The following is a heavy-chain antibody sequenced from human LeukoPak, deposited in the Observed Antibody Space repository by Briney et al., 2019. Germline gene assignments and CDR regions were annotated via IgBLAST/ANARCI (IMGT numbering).Heavy chain of an antibody. J-gene: IGHJ6*03. CDR1: GGTFSSYA. CDR2: IIPIFGTA. V-gene: IGHV1-69*05. Sequence: SVKVSCKASGGTFSSYAISWVRQAPGQALEWMGRIIPIFGTANYAQKFQGRVTITTDESTSTAYMELSSLRSEDTAVYYCARDRRSSSPQRAYYYYYMDVWGKGPTVTVSS. D-gene: IGHD6-6*01. CDR3: ARDRRSSSPQRAYYYYYMDV.